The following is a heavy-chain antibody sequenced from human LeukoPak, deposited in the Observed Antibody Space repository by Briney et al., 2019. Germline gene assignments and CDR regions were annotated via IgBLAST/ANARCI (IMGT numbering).Heavy chain of an antibody. Sequence: PGGSLRLSCAASGFTFSSYGMHWVRQAPGKGLEWVAAIWYDGTNKNYADSVKGRFTISRDNSKNTLYLQMNSLRAEDTAVYYCARDNIAAAGDYWGQGTLVTVSS. CDR3: ARDNIAAAGDY. D-gene: IGHD6-13*01. CDR1: GFTFSSYG. J-gene: IGHJ4*02. CDR2: IWYDGTNK. V-gene: IGHV3-33*01.